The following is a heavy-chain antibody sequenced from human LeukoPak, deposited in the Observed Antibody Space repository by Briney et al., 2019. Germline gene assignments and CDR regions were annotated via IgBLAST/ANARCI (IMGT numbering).Heavy chain of an antibody. V-gene: IGHV4-34*01. Sequence: PGGTLRLSCAASGFSFSSYGMSWVRQAPGKGLEWIGEINHSGSTNYNPSLKSRVTISVDTSKNQFSLKLSSVTAADTAVYYCARLPWWGQGTLVTVSS. CDR2: INHSGST. CDR3: ARLPW. J-gene: IGHJ4*02. CDR1: GFSFSSYG.